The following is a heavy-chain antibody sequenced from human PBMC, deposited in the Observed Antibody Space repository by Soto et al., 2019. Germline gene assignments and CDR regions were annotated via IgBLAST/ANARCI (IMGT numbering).Heavy chain of an antibody. Sequence: QVQLVESGGGVVQPGRSLRLSCAASGFTFSSYAMHWVRQAPGKGLEWVAVISHDGSNKYDADSVKGRFTISRDNSKNTLYLQMNSLRAGDTAVYYCAIEHGGYSPIDYWGQGTLITVSS. CDR2: ISHDGSNK. CDR3: AIEHGGYSPIDY. V-gene: IGHV3-30-3*01. CDR1: GFTFSSYA. D-gene: IGHD5-18*01. J-gene: IGHJ4*02.